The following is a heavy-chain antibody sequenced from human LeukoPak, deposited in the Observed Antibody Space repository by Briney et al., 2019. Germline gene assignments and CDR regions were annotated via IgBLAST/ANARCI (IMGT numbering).Heavy chain of an antibody. Sequence: ASVKVSCKASGYTFTAYYIHWVRQAPGQRLEWMGWINPNSGGTNYAQRFQGRVTMTRDTSITTAYMELSRLRSDDTAVYYCASPWGRWFGELIWYFDLWGRGTLVTVSS. CDR3: ASPWGRWFGELIWYFDL. D-gene: IGHD3-10*01. CDR1: GYTFTAYY. V-gene: IGHV1-2*02. J-gene: IGHJ2*01. CDR2: INPNSGGT.